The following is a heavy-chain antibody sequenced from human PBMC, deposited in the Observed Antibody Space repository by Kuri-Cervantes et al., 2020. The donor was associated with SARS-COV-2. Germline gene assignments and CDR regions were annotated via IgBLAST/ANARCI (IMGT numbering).Heavy chain of an antibody. V-gene: IGHV3-21*01. Sequence: GGSLRLSCAASGFTFSSYSMNWVRQAAGKGLGWVSSISSSSFYIYYADSVTGRFTISRDNAKNSLYLQMNSLRAEDTAVYYCARAGVKDIVATITSYYYYYGMDVWGQGTTVTVSS. CDR2: ISSSSFYI. J-gene: IGHJ6*02. CDR3: ARAGVKDIVATITSYYYYYGMDV. CDR1: GFTFSSYS. D-gene: IGHD5-12*01.